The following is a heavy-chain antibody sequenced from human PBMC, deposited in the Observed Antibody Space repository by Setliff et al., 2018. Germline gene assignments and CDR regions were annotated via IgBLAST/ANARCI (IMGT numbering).Heavy chain of an antibody. J-gene: IGHJ4*02. CDR2: IYPADSDT. CDR1: GYTFTNYW. CDR3: ARDSNYEGAYDY. D-gene: IGHD4-4*01. V-gene: IGHV5-51*01. Sequence: HGESLKISCKGSGYTFTNYWIAWVRQMPGKGLEYMGIIYPADSDTTYSPSFQGQVTISADKSINTAYLQWSSLKASDTAIYYCARDSNYEGAYDYWGQGTLVTVSS.